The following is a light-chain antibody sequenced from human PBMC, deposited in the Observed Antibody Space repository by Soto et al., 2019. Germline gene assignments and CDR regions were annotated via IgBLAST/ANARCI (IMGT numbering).Light chain of an antibody. CDR2: EAT. CDR1: SSDLGSYNL. CDR3: FSYAGRDTLVV. J-gene: IGLJ2*01. V-gene: IGLV2-23*01. Sequence: QSALTQPASVSGSPGQSITISCTGTSSDLGSYNLVSWYQHHPGKAPKLIIYEATKWPSGISSRFSGSKSGYTASLTISGLQAEDEAFYSCFSYAGRDTLVVSGGGTKLTVL.